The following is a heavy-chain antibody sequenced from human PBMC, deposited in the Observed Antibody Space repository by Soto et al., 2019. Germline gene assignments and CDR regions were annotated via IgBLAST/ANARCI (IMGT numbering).Heavy chain of an antibody. J-gene: IGHJ4*02. D-gene: IGHD3-16*01. Sequence: QVQLVESWGGVVQPGTSLRLSCVGSGFTFRSYVIHWVRQAPGKGLEWVALTSYDGSNNFYGDSVKGRFTISRHNSSNTVELQMDSLTFDDPALYYCARWGTTGGLDVCGQGTLVSVSS. CDR3: ARWGTTGGLDV. CDR2: TSYDGSNN. V-gene: IGHV3-33*05. CDR1: GFTFRSYV.